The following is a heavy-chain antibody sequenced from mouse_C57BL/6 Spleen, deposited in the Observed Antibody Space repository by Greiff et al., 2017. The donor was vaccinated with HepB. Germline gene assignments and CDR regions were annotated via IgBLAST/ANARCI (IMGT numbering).Heavy chain of an antibody. J-gene: IGHJ4*01. CDR1: GYTFTDYN. V-gene: IGHV1-18*01. CDR2: INPNNGGT. D-gene: IGHD3-2*02. Sequence: EVQLQQSGPELVKPGASVKIPCKASGYTFTDYNMDWVKQSHGKSLEWIGDINPNNGGTIYNQKFKGKATLTVDKSSSTAYMELRSLTSEDTAVYYCASSGYDYAMDYWGQGTSVTVSS. CDR3: ASSGYDYAMDY.